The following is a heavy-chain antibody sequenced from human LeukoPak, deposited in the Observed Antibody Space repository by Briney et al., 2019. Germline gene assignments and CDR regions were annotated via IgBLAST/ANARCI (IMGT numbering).Heavy chain of an antibody. CDR3: ARASDYYDSSGYYYFDY. J-gene: IGHJ4*02. D-gene: IGHD3-22*01. V-gene: IGHV3-66*01. CDR1: GFTVSSNY. CDR2: IYSSGST. Sequence: PGGSLRLSCAASGFTVSSNYMSWVRQAPGKGLEWVSVIYSSGSTYYADSVKGRFTISRDNSKNTLYLQMNSLRAEDTAVYYCARASDYYDSSGYYYFDYWGQGTLVTVSS.